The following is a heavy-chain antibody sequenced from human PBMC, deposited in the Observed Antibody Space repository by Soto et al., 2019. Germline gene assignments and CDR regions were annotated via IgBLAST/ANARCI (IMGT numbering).Heavy chain of an antibody. CDR1: GCSISSYY. D-gene: IGHD3-16*01. Sequence: SETLSLTCTFSGCSISSYYWSWIRQPPGKGLEWIGYIYYSGSTNYNPSLKSRVTISVDTSKNQFSLKLSSVTAADTAVYYCARLRGGGRFDPWGQGTLVTVSS. CDR2: IYYSGST. V-gene: IGHV4-59*08. J-gene: IGHJ5*02. CDR3: ARLRGGGRFDP.